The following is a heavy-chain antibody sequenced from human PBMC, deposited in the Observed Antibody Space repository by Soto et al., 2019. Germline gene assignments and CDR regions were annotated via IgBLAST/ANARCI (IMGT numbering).Heavy chain of an antibody. Sequence: QVQLVESGGGVVQPGRSLRLSCAASGFTFSSYGMHWVRQAPGKGLEWVAVISYDGSNKYYADSVKGRFTISRDNSKNTLHLQMNSLRAEDTAVYYCAKSYGDYVLDYWGQGTLVTVSS. CDR2: ISYDGSNK. V-gene: IGHV3-30*18. CDR3: AKSYGDYVLDY. D-gene: IGHD4-17*01. CDR1: GFTFSSYG. J-gene: IGHJ4*02.